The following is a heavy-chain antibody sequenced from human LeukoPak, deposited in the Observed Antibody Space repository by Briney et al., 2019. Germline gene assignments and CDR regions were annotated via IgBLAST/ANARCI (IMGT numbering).Heavy chain of an antibody. CDR1: GFTFSSYA. Sequence: GGSLRLSCAASGFTFSSYAMSWVRQAPGKGLEWVSTISGSGAYTYYADSVKGRFTSSSDNSKNTLYLQMSSLRAEDTAVYYGAKYFASGSYYKLPHWGQGTLVTVSS. J-gene: IGHJ1*01. CDR3: AKYFASGSYYKLPH. V-gene: IGHV3-23*01. D-gene: IGHD3-10*01. CDR2: ISGSGAYT.